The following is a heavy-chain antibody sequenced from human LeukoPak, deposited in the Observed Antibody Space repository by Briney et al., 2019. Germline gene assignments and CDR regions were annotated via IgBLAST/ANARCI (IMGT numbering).Heavy chain of an antibody. Sequence: PGGSQRLSCAASGFTFSSYAMSWVRQAPGKGLEWVSAISGSGGSTDYADSVKGRFTISRDNSKNTLYLPMNSLRAEDTAVYYCAVKWELLRPFSNWGQGTLVTVSS. D-gene: IGHD1-26*01. J-gene: IGHJ4*02. CDR1: GFTFSSYA. V-gene: IGHV3-23*01. CDR3: AVKWELLRPFSN. CDR2: ISGSGGST.